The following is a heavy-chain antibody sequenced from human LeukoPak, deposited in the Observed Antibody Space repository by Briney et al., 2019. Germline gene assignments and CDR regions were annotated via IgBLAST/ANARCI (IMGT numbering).Heavy chain of an antibody. J-gene: IGHJ4*02. CDR1: GFTFSSYG. D-gene: IGHD3-9*01. Sequence: GGSLRLSCAASGFTFSSYGMSWVRQAPGKGLEWVSAISGSGGSTYYADSVKGRFTISRDNSKNTLYLQMNSLRAEDTAVYYCAKDVLRYFDWSSDYWGQGTLVTVSS. V-gene: IGHV3-23*01. CDR3: AKDVLRYFDWSSDY. CDR2: ISGSGGST.